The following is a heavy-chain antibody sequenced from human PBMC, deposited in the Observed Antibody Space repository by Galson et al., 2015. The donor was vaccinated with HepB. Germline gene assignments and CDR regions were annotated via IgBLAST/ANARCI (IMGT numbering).Heavy chain of an antibody. CDR3: AKPHEEDYYDSSGAAFDI. CDR1: GFTFSSYA. Sequence: SLRLSCAASGFTFSSYAMSWVRQAPGKGLEWVSAISGSGGSTYYADSVKGRFTISRDNSKNTLYLQMNSLRAEDTAVYYCAKPHEEDYYDSSGAAFDIWGQGTMVTVSS. CDR2: ISGSGGST. V-gene: IGHV3-23*01. D-gene: IGHD3-22*01. J-gene: IGHJ3*02.